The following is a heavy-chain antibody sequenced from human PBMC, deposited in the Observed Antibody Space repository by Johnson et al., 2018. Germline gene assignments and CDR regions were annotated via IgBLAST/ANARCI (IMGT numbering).Heavy chain of an antibody. D-gene: IGHD3-22*01. V-gene: IGHV3-20*04. CDR1: GFTFGAYG. CDR3: TGAPWYHFDSGAYLDASDL. J-gene: IGHJ3*01. CDR2: ISWNGGDT. Sequence: VQLVQSGGGVVRPGGSLRLSCAASGFTFGAYGMSWVRKGPGRGLEWVSGISWNGGDTSYAYSVKGRFTISRDNAKNSLYLQMTSLKTEDTAVYYCTGAPWYHFDSGAYLDASDLWGQGTMVTVSS.